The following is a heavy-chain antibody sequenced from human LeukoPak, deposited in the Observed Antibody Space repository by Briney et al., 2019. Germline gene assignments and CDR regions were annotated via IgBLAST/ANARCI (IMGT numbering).Heavy chain of an antibody. CDR2: IYYSGST. V-gene: IGHV4-59*12. CDR1: GVSISSYY. CDR3: ARVVDPAGWLDY. Sequence: SETLSLTCTVSGVSISSYYWSWIRQPPGKGLEWIGYIYYSGSTNYNPSLKSRVTISVDTSKNQFSLKLSSVTAADTAVYYCARVVDPAGWLDYWGQGTLVTVSS. D-gene: IGHD3-22*01. J-gene: IGHJ4*02.